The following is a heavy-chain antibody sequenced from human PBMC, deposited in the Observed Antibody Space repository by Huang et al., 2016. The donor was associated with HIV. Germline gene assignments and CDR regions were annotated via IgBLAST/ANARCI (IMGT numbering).Heavy chain of an antibody. D-gene: IGHD3-22*01. J-gene: IGHJ4*02. CDR3: ARVLSDYYDSSGYSFDS. CDR2: ISPIFCTT. V-gene: IGHV1-69*13. Sequence: QVQLMQSGAEVKKPGSSVKVSCKASGGNFRSHAFSWVRQAPGQGLEWRGGISPIFCTTNYAQKCQGRVTITADESTSTAYMELSSLRSEDTAIYFCARVLSDYYDSSGYSFDSWGQGTLVTVSS. CDR1: GGNFRSHA.